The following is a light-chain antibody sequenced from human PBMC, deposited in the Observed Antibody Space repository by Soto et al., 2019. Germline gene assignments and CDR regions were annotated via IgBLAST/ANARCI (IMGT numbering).Light chain of an antibody. CDR1: SSDVGGHNY. CDR3: SSYSSSSTLRV. J-gene: IGLJ1*01. V-gene: IGLV2-14*01. Sequence: QSALTQPASVSGSPGQSSTISCTGTSSDVGGHNYVSWYQQHPGKAPKVMIYEVTNRPSGVSNRFAGSKSGNTASLTISWLQAEDEADYYCSSYSSSSTLRVFGTGTKRT. CDR2: EVT.